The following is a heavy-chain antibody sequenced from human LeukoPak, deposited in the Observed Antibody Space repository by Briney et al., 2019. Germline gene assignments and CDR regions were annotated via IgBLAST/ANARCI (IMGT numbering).Heavy chain of an antibody. CDR3: ARDRLELAAGLQNPFDP. Sequence: ASVTVSFTASGYTFTIYGISWVRQAPGQGGGGMGWISAYNGNTNYAQKLQGRVTMTTDTSTSTAYMELRSLRSDDTAVYYCARDRLELAAGLQNPFDPWGQGTLVTVSS. CDR1: GYTFTIYG. D-gene: IGHD5-24*01. V-gene: IGHV1-18*01. CDR2: ISAYNGNT. J-gene: IGHJ5*02.